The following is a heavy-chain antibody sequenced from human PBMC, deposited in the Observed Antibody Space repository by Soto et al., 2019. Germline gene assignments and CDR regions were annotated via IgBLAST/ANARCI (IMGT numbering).Heavy chain of an antibody. CDR1: GGTFSSYA. J-gene: IGHJ3*02. D-gene: IGHD3-3*01. V-gene: IGHV1-69*13. CDR3: ARDSKVNPGFCDI. Sequence: SVKVSCKASGGTFSSYAISWVRQAPGQGLEWMGGIIPIFGTANYAQKFQGRVTITADESTSTAYMELSSLRSEGTAVYYCARDSKVNPGFCDIWGQGTMVTVSS. CDR2: IIPIFGTA.